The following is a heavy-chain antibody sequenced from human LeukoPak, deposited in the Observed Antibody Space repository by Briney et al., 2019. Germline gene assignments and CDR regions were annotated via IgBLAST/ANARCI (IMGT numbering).Heavy chain of an antibody. Sequence: PSETLSLTCTVSGGSISSYYWSWIRQPPGKGLEWIGYIYYSGSTNYNPSLKSRVTISVDTSKIQFSLKLSSVTAADTAVYYCARSKSRTLLIVYWGQGTLVTVSS. CDR3: ARSKSRTLLIVY. D-gene: IGHD3-9*01. J-gene: IGHJ4*02. CDR2: IYYSGST. CDR1: GGSISSYY. V-gene: IGHV4-59*08.